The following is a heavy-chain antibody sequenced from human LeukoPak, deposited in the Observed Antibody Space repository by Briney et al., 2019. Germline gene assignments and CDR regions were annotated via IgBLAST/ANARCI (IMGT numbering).Heavy chain of an antibody. Sequence: GRSLRLSCAASGFTFSSYGMHWVRQAPGKGLEWVAVIWYGGSIKYYADSVKGRFTISRDNSKNTLYLQMNSLRAEDTAVYYCAKGSGVNDFWSGYDPWGQGTLVTVSS. CDR1: GFTFSSYG. V-gene: IGHV3-30*18. D-gene: IGHD3-3*01. J-gene: IGHJ5*02. CDR3: AKGSGVNDFWSGYDP. CDR2: IWYGGSIK.